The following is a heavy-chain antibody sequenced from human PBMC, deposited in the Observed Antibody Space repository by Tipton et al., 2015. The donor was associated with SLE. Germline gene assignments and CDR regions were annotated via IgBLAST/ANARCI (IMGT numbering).Heavy chain of an antibody. Sequence: SLRLSCTASGFTFNNYAMNWVRQAPGKGLEWVSGISGSGDSTYSGDSVKGRFTISRDNSKKTLYLQMNSLRVEDTAIYYCAKAQGVIVPNDAFDFGGQGIMVTVSS. D-gene: IGHD2/OR15-2a*01. CDR1: GFTFNNYA. J-gene: IGHJ3*01. CDR3: AKAQGVIVPNDAFDF. CDR2: ISGSGDST. V-gene: IGHV3-23*01.